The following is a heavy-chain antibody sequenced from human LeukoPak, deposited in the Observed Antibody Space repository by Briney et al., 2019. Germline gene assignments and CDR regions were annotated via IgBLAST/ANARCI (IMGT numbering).Heavy chain of an antibody. CDR3: AKGGSKAPDY. V-gene: IGHV3-74*01. CDR1: GFTFSNYW. D-gene: IGHD4-11*01. Sequence: GGSLRLSCAASGFTFSNYWMHWVRQAPGKGLVWVSRIHSDGSSTTYADSVKGRLTISRDNAKNTLYLQMNSLRAEDTAVYYCAKGGSKAPDYWGQGTLVTVSS. CDR2: IHSDGSST. J-gene: IGHJ4*02.